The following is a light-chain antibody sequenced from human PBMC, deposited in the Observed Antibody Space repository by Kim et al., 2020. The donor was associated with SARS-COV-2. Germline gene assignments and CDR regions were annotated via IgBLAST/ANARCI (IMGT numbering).Light chain of an antibody. V-gene: IGKV3-15*01. J-gene: IGKJ4*01. CDR2: GAS. Sequence: SVSPGERATLSCRASQSVSSNLAWYQQKPGQAPRLLIYGASTRATGIPARFSGSGSGTEFTLTISSLQSEDFAVYYCQQYNNWGLTFGGGTKVEI. CDR1: QSVSSN. CDR3: QQYNNWGLT.